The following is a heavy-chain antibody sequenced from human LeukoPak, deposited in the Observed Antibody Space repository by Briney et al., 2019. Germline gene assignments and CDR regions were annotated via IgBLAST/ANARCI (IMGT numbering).Heavy chain of an antibody. D-gene: IGHD6-13*01. Sequence: SQTLSLTCAVSGGSISSGGHSWSWIRQPPGTGLEWIGYIYHSGSTYYNPSLKSRVTISVDRSKNQFSLKLSSVTAADTAVYYCARHSEAAAGYDYWGQGTLVTVSS. CDR2: IYHSGST. CDR1: GGSISSGGHS. V-gene: IGHV4-30-2*01. J-gene: IGHJ4*02. CDR3: ARHSEAAAGYDY.